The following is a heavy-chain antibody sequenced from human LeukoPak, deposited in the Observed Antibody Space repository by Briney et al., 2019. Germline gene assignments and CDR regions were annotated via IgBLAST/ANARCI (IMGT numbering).Heavy chain of an antibody. CDR3: AKEIRPNDC. CDR1: GFTFSSHG. D-gene: IGHD4-17*01. J-gene: IGHJ4*02. CDR2: ISIGGDTT. Sequence: PGGSLRLSCAASGFTFSSHGMCWVRQAPGRGLEWVSSISIGGDTTYSDSVKGRFPISRDNSKNTLYLQLDSLRAEDTAIYYCAKEIRPNDCWGQGTLVTVSS. V-gene: IGHV3-23*01.